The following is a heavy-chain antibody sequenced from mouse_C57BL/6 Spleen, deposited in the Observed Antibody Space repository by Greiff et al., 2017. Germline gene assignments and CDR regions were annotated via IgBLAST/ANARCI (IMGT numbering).Heavy chain of an antibody. CDR3: ARDTVVAPFDY. CDR2: ISDGGSYT. CDR1: GFTFSSYA. Sequence: EVMLVESGGGLVKPGGSLKLSCAASGFTFSSYAMSWVRQTPEKRLEWVATISDGGSYTYYPDNVKGRFTISRDNAKNNLYLQMSHLKSEDTAMYYCARDTVVAPFDYWGQGTTLTVSS. J-gene: IGHJ2*01. D-gene: IGHD1-1*01. V-gene: IGHV5-4*01.